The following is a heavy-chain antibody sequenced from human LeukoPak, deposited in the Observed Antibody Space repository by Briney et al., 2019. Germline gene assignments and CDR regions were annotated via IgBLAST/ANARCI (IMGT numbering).Heavy chain of an antibody. V-gene: IGHV1-2*02. D-gene: IGHD3-10*01. J-gene: IGHJ6*03. CDR2: INPNSGGT. CDR1: GYTFTSYA. Sequence: GASVRVSCKASGYTFTSYAMNWVRQAPGQGLEWMGWINPNSGGTNYAQKFQGRVTMTRDTSISTAYMELSRLRSDDTAVYYCARASRSGSGAIYYYYMDVWGKGTTVTVSS. CDR3: ARASRSGSGAIYYYYMDV.